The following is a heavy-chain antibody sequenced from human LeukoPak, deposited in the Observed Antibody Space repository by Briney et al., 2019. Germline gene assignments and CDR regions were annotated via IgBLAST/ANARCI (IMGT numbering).Heavy chain of an antibody. CDR2: IYPADSDT. J-gene: IGHJ4*02. CDR3: TVAVAGTRAPGY. Sequence: GESLKISCKGSGYSFTSYWIGWVRQMPGKGLEWMGIIYPADSDTRYSPSFRGQVTISADKSITTAYLPSSSLKASDSAMYYCTVAVAGTRAPGYWGQGTLVTVSS. D-gene: IGHD6-19*01. V-gene: IGHV5-51*01. CDR1: GYSFTSYW.